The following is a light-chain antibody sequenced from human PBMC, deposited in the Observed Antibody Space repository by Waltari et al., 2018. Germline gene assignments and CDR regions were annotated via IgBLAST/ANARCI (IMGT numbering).Light chain of an antibody. Sequence: PGERATLSCRASQSISKYLAWYQQKPGQAPRLLIYHASSRAAGIPERFSGSGSGTDFSLTISRLEPEDFAVYYCQHYESLPVTFGQGTKVEIK. V-gene: IGKV3-20*01. CDR2: HAS. CDR3: QHYESLPVT. J-gene: IGKJ1*01. CDR1: QSISKY.